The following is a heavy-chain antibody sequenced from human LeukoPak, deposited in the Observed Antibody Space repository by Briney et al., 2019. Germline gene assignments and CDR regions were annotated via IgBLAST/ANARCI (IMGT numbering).Heavy chain of an antibody. CDR3: ARDLDCSSTSCACDY. CDR2: INTGNGNT. D-gene: IGHD2-2*01. CDR1: GYTFTSYA. V-gene: IGHV1-3*04. J-gene: IGHJ4*02. Sequence: VASVKVSCKASGYTFTSYAIHWVRQAPGQRLEWMGWINTGNGNTKYSQNFQGRVTIARDTSASTAYMELSRLRSEDTAMYYCARDLDCSSTSCACDYWGQGTLVTVSS.